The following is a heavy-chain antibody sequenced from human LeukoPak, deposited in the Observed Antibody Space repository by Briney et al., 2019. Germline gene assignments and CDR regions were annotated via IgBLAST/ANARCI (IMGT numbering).Heavy chain of an antibody. CDR2: IYNSGNI. CDR1: GGSISSYY. D-gene: IGHD3-3*01. J-gene: IGHJ4*02. CDR3: ASAHDRLDY. V-gene: IGHV4-59*12. Sequence: SETLSLTCIVSGGSISSYYWSWIRQPPGKGLEWIGYIYNSGNINYNPSLKSRVTISVDTSKNQFSLKLSSVTAADTAVYYCASAHDRLDYWGQGTLVTVSS.